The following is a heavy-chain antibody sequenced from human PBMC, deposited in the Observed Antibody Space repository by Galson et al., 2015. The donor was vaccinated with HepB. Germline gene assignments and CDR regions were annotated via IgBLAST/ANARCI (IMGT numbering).Heavy chain of an antibody. J-gene: IGHJ4*02. CDR2: IWYDGSNK. CDR3: ARGPISVVVPAAMIY. V-gene: IGHV3-33*01. D-gene: IGHD2-2*01. Sequence: SLRLSGAASGFTFSSYGMHWVRQAPGKGLEWVAVIWYDGSNKYYADSVKGRFTISRDNSKNTLYLQMNSLRAEDTAVYYCARGPISVVVPAAMIYWGQGTLVTVSS. CDR1: GFTFSSYG.